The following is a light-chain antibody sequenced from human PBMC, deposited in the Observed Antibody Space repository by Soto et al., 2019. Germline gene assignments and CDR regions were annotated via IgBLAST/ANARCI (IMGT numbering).Light chain of an antibody. V-gene: IGLV2-14*01. J-gene: IGLJ1*01. CDR3: ASYTTDTTRL. Sequence: QSVLTQPASVSGTPGQSITITCSGSNNDVGRYSYVSWYQQHPGKVPKLIMYEVRLRPSGISDRFSGSKSGNTAPLTISGLQPEDEADYYCASYTTDTTRLFGTGTKVTVL. CDR2: EVR. CDR1: NNDVGRYSY.